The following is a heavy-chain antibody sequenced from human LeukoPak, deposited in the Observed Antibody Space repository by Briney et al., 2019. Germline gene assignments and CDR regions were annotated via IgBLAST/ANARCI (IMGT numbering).Heavy chain of an antibody. D-gene: IGHD5-18*01. Sequence: PSETLSLTCSVSDGSIRTYYWSWIRQSPGQGLEWIGNIYYRGDINYNPSLKSRVTISVDTSKNQFSLKLSSVTAADTAVYYCARGGQLWSEWGQGTLVTVSS. J-gene: IGHJ4*02. CDR1: DGSIRTYY. CDR2: IYYRGDI. V-gene: IGHV4-59*01. CDR3: ARGGQLWSE.